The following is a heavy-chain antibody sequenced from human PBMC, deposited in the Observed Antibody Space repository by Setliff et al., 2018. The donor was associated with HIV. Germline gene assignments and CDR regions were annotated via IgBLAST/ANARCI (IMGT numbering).Heavy chain of an antibody. CDR1: GFTVINSY. D-gene: IGHD2-2*02. Sequence: GSLRLSCAAAGFTVINSYMSWVRRPPGKGLEWVSIIDRGGNTNYADSVKGRFTISRDNAKNSLYLQMNSLRVEDTAVYYCTKGHYTTSGWGQGTLVTVSS. J-gene: IGHJ4*02. CDR2: IDRGGNT. V-gene: IGHV3-53*01. CDR3: TKGHYTTSG.